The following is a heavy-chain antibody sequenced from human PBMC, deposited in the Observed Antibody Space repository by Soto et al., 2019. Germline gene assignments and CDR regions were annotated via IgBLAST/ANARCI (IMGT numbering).Heavy chain of an antibody. D-gene: IGHD3-22*01. Sequence: ASVKVSCKTSGYPFTNYDIHWVRQATGQGLEWMGWINPNTGGTKYAQKFQGWVTMTRDTSISTAYMELSGLTSDDTAVYYCARADYYDRSAHLYYFDYWGQGTLVTVSS. CDR3: ARADYYDRSAHLYYFDY. CDR2: INPNTGGT. J-gene: IGHJ4*02. V-gene: IGHV1-2*04. CDR1: GYPFTNYD.